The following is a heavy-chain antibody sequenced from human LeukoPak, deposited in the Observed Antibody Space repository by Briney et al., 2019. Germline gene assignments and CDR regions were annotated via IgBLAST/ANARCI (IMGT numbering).Heavy chain of an antibody. CDR2: IIPILGIA. Sequence: SVKVSCKASGGTFSSYTISWVRQAPGQGLEWMGRIIPILGIANYAQKFQGRVTITADKSTSTAYEELSSLRSEDTAVYYCAAHYYDSSGYSTYWGQGTLVTVSS. D-gene: IGHD3-22*01. V-gene: IGHV1-69*02. CDR1: GGTFSSYT. J-gene: IGHJ4*02. CDR3: AAHYYDSSGYSTY.